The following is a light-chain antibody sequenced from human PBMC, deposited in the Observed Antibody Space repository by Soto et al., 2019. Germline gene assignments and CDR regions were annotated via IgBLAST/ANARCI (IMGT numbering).Light chain of an antibody. CDR2: EDV. V-gene: IGLV1-40*01. Sequence: QSVLTQPPSVSGAPGQTVTISCTGSSSNIGARYEVHWYQQLPGTAPKLLIYEDVKRPSGIPERFSGSKSGASASLVITGLLSEDEAEYYCQSYDSSLSGVVFGGGTKLTVL. CDR1: SSNIGARYE. J-gene: IGLJ2*01. CDR3: QSYDSSLSGVV.